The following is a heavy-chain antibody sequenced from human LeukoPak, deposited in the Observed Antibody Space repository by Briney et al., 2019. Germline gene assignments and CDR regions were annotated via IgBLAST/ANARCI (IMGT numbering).Heavy chain of an antibody. D-gene: IGHD3-3*02. CDR3: ARDEVVLETGYYYGMDV. CDR1: GGSISSYY. V-gene: IGHV4-59*01. J-gene: IGHJ6*02. CDR2: IYYSGST. Sequence: SETLSLTCTVSGGSISSYYWSWIRQPPGKGLEWIGYIYYSGSTNYNTSLKSRVTISVDTSKNQFSLKLSSVTAADTAVYYCARDEVVLETGYYYGMDVWGQGTTVTVSS.